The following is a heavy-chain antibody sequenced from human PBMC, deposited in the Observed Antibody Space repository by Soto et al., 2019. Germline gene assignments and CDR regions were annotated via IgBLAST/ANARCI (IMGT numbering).Heavy chain of an antibody. CDR3: ASYSRDGYNGNFAVDY. CDR2: ISSSGSTI. V-gene: IGHV3-48*03. CDR1: GFTFSSYE. D-gene: IGHD3-22*01. Sequence: EVQLVESGGGLVQPGGSLRLSCAASGFTFSSYEMNWVRQAPGKGLEWVSYISSSGSTIYYADSVKGRFTISRDNAKNSLYLQMNRLRAEDTAVYYCASYSRDGYNGNFAVDYWGQGTLVTVSS. J-gene: IGHJ4*02.